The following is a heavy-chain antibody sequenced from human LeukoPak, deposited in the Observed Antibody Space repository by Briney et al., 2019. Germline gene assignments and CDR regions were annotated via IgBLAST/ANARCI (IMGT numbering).Heavy chain of an antibody. V-gene: IGHV3-23*01. J-gene: IGHJ4*02. CDR1: GFTFSSYA. CDR3: AKDRYCSGGSCYSADYFDY. Sequence: GGSLRLSCAASGFTFSSYAMSWVRQAPRKGLEWVSAISGSGGSTYYADSVKGRFTISRDNSKNTLYLQMNSLRAEDTAVYYCAKDRYCSGGSCYSADYFDYWGQGTLVTVSS. D-gene: IGHD2-15*01. CDR2: ISGSGGST.